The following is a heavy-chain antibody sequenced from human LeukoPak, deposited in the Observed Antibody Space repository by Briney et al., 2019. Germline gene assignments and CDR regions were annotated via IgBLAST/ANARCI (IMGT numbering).Heavy chain of an antibody. CDR2: ISGSGGST. CDR3: AKARSVGEYYFDY. D-gene: IGHD3-10*01. V-gene: IGHV3-23*01. CDR1: GFTFSSYA. Sequence: GGSLRLSCAASGFTFSSYAMSWVRQAPGKGLEWVSAISGSGGSTYYADSVKGRFTISRANSKITLYLQMNSLRAEDTAVYYCAKARSVGEYYFDYWGQGTLVTVSS. J-gene: IGHJ4*02.